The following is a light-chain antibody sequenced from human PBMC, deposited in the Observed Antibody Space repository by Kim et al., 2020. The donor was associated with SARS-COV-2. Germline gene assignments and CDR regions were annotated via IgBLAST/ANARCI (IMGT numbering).Light chain of an antibody. CDR1: SLTSYY. J-gene: IGLJ2*01. CDR3: QSRDSGDNVP. CDR2: GRN. V-gene: IGLV3-19*01. Sequence: SSELTQDPAVSVALGQTVRITCQGDSLTSYYATWYQQRPRQAPVLVIYGRNNRPSGIPDRFSGSSSGNTASLTISGAQAEDEADFYCQSRDSGDNVPFGGGTQLTVL.